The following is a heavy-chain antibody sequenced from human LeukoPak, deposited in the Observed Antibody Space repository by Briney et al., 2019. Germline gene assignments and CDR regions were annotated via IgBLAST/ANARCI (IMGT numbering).Heavy chain of an antibody. D-gene: IGHD1-1*01. CDR3: AREVKLEPTEDWFDP. Sequence: PSQTLSLTCTVSGGSISSGGYYWSWIRQPPGKGLEWIGYIYHSGSTYYNPSLKSRATISVDRSKNQFSLKLSSVTAADTAVYYCAREVKLEPTEDWFDPWGQGTLVTVSS. J-gene: IGHJ5*02. CDR1: GGSISSGGYY. CDR2: IYHSGST. V-gene: IGHV4-30-2*01.